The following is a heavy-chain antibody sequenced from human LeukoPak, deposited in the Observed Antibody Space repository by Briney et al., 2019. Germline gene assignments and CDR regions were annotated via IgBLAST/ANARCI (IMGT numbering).Heavy chain of an antibody. D-gene: IGHD4-17*01. Sequence: SETLSLTCAVSGGSISGTNWWSWVRQPPGKGLEWIGEYYHSGSTNYNPTPKSRVTISVDKSRIQFSLTLTSVTAADTGVYYCARNYSDNNFDYWGQGTLVTVSS. V-gene: IGHV4-4*02. CDR2: YYHSGST. CDR3: ARNYSDNNFDY. CDR1: GGSISGTNW. J-gene: IGHJ4*02.